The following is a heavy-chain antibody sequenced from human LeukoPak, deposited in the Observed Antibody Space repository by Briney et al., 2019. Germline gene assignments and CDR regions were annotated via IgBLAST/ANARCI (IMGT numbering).Heavy chain of an antibody. CDR3: AREIPYLHYFDY. V-gene: IGHV4-59*01. Sequence: SETLSLTCTVSGGSISSYYWSWIRQPPGKGLEWIEYIYYSGSTNYNPSLKSRVTISVDTSKNQFSLKLSSVTAADTAVYYCAREIPYLHYFDYWGQGTLVTVSS. J-gene: IGHJ4*02. CDR1: GGSISSYY. CDR2: IYYSGST.